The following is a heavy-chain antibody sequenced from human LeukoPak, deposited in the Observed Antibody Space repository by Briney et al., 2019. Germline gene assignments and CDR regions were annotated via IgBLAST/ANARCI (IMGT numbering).Heavy chain of an antibody. V-gene: IGHV3-23*01. CDR2: ISGSGGST. Sequence: GGSLRLSCAASGFTFSSYGMSWVRQAPGKGLEWVSAISGSGGSTYYADSVKGRFTISRDNAKNSLYLQMNSLRAEDTAVYYCARFGYDILTGSFDYWGQGTLVTVSS. J-gene: IGHJ4*02. D-gene: IGHD3-9*01. CDR3: ARFGYDILTGSFDY. CDR1: GFTFSSYG.